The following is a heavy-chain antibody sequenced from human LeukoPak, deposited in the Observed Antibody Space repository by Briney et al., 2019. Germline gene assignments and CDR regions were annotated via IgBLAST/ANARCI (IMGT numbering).Heavy chain of an antibody. D-gene: IGHD5-18*01. CDR3: AREIIQLPGYFDY. Sequence: GGSLRLSCAASGFTVSSNYMSWVRQAPGKGLEWVSVIYSGGSTYYADSVRGQFTISRDNSKNTLYLQMNSLRAEDTAVYYCAREIIQLPGYFDYWGQGTLVTVSS. CDR2: IYSGGST. V-gene: IGHV3-53*01. CDR1: GFTVSSNY. J-gene: IGHJ4*02.